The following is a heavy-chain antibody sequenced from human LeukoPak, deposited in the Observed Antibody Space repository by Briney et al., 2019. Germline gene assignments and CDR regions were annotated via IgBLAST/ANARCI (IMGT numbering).Heavy chain of an antibody. Sequence: SETLSLTCAAYGGSFSGYYWSWIRQPPGKGLEWIGEINHRGSTNYNPSLKSRVTISVDTSKNQFSLKLSSVTAADTAVYYCARGLTIWFGESDDAFDIWGQGTMVTVSS. J-gene: IGHJ3*02. D-gene: IGHD3-10*01. V-gene: IGHV4-34*01. CDR3: ARGLTIWFGESDDAFDI. CDR2: INHRGST. CDR1: GGSFSGYY.